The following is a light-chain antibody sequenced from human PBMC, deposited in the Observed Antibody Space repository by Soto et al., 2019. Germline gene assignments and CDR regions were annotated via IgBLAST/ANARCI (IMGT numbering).Light chain of an antibody. CDR1: QSVSSRY. J-gene: IGKJ5*01. Sequence: LTPSPGTRFTSPWGAATGSCRASQSVSSRYLAWYQQKPGQAPRLLIYGASSRATGIPARFSGSGSGTDFTLTISRLEPEDFAVYYCQQYGSSPFITFGQGTRLEIK. CDR3: QQYGSSPFIT. V-gene: IGKV3-20*01. CDR2: GAS.